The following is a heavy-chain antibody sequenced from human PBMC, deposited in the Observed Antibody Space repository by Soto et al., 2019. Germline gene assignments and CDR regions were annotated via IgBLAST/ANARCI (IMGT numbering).Heavy chain of an antibody. V-gene: IGHV1-69*13. D-gene: IGHD1-26*01. CDR3: ASSGELQTFDY. Sequence: SVKVSCKASGGTFSSYAISWVRQAPGQGLEWMGGIIPIFGTANYAQKFQGRVTITADESTSTAYMELSSLRSEDSAVYYCASSGELQTFDYWGQGTLVTVSS. J-gene: IGHJ4*02. CDR1: GGTFSSYA. CDR2: IIPIFGTA.